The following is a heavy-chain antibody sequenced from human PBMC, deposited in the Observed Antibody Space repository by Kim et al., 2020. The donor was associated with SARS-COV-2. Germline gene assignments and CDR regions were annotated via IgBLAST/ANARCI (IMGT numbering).Heavy chain of an antibody. V-gene: IGHV3-48*04. CDR2: IRSSGTTT. D-gene: IGHD3-22*01. Sequence: GGSLRLSCAASGFTFSSYIMNWVRQAPGKGLEWVSYIRSSGTTTSYADSVRGRFTVSRDNAKDSLYLQMNSLRVEDTSVYYCVRAPASSGSYYFDYRGQGALVTVSS. CDR3: VRAPASSGSYYFDY. J-gene: IGHJ4*02. CDR1: GFTFSSYI.